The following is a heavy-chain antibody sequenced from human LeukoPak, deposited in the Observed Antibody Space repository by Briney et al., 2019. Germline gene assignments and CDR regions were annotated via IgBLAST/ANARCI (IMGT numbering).Heavy chain of an antibody. CDR1: GAAIMSYY. CDR2: VYIGGTT. D-gene: IGHD3-22*01. CDR3: ARRFIDSRYSGACFDI. Sequence: PSETLSLTCSVSGAAIMSYYWNWIRQPDGKGLEWIGRVYIGGTTNVNPSLESRLSMSLDTSKNQISLRLNSVTVADTAVYHCARRFIDSRYSGACFDIWGQGTKVTVSS. J-gene: IGHJ3*02. V-gene: IGHV4-4*07.